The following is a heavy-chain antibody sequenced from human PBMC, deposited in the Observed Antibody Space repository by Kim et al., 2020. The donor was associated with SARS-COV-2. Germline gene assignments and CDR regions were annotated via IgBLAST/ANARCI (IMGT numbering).Heavy chain of an antibody. V-gene: IGHV4-34*13. J-gene: IGHJ4*02. D-gene: IGHD2-8*01. Sequence: NNTPSLKGRVDLSVDTAKNQLSLKLSSVAAADTAVYYCARAPDVYDQFDDWGQGTLVTVSS. CDR3: ARAPDVYDQFDD.